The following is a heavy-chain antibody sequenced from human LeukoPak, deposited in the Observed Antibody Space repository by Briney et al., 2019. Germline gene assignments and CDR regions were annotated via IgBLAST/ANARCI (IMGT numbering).Heavy chain of an antibody. J-gene: IGHJ4*02. D-gene: IGHD2-15*01. CDR3: AREYCSGGSCYFDY. V-gene: IGHV3-74*01. CDR2: INSDGSST. Sequence: GGSLRLSCAASGFTFSSYWMHWVRQASGKGLVWVSRINSDGSSTSYADSVKGRFTISRDNAKNTLYLQMNSLRAEDTAVYYCAREYCSGGSCYFDYWGQGTLVTVSS. CDR1: GFTFSSYW.